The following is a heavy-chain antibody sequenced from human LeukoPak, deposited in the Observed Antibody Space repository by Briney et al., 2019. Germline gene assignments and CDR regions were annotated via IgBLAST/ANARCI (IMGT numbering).Heavy chain of an antibody. CDR2: IYYSGST. D-gene: IGHD3-22*01. V-gene: IGHV4-31*03. J-gene: IGHJ5*02. CDR1: GGSISSGGYY. CDR3: ARVALAGSGYYSWFDP. Sequence: SQTLSLTCTVSGGSISSGGYYWSWIRQHPGKGLEWIGYIYYSGSTYYNPSLKSRVTISVDTSKNQFSLKLSSVTAADTAVYYCARVALAGSGYYSWFDPWGQGTLVTVSS.